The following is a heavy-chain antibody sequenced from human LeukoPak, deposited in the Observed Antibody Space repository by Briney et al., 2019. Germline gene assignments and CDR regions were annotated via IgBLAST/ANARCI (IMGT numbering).Heavy chain of an antibody. J-gene: IGHJ4*02. CDR1: GGSISSYY. V-gene: IGHV4-59*01. CDR3: ARGGLWGNFDY. D-gene: IGHD5-18*01. Sequence: PSETLSLTCTVSGGSISSYYWSWIRQPPGKGLEWIGYMFYNGSTNYNPSLKSRVSISVDTSKNQLSLKVNSVTAADTAVYYCARGGLWGNFDYWGQGTLVTVSS. CDR2: MFYNGST.